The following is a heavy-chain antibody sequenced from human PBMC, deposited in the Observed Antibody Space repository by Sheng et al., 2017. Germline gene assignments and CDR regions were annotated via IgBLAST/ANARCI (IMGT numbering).Heavy chain of an antibody. Sequence: QVQLVESGGGVVQPGRSLRLSCTVSGFIFSNYGMNWVRQAPGKGLEWVAVISDDGSNKVYADSVKGRFTISRDNSKNTLYLQMNSLRGGDTAVYYCAKPENAITIFGLAFDSWGQGTLVTVSS. CDR3: AKPENAITIFGLAFDS. J-gene: IGHJ4*02. CDR2: ISDDGSNK. V-gene: IGHV3-30*18. D-gene: IGHD3-3*01. CDR1: GFIFSNYG.